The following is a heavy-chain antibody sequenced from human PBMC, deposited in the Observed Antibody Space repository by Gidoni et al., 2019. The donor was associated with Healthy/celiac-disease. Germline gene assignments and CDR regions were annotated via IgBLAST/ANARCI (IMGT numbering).Heavy chain of an antibody. CDR3: AREGIAAAGPLNY. V-gene: IGHV3-33*01. D-gene: IGHD6-13*01. J-gene: IGHJ4*02. CDR2: IWYDGSNK. CDR1: GFTFSSYA. Sequence: QVQLVESGGGVVQPGRSLRLSCAASGFTFSSYAMHWVRQAPGKGLEWVAVIWYDGSNKYYADSVKGRFTISRDNSKNTLYLQMNSLRAEDTAVYYCAREGIAAAGPLNYWGQGTLVTVSS.